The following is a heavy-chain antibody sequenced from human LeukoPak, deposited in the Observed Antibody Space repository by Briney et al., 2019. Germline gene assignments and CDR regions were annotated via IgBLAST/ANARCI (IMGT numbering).Heavy chain of an antibody. CDR2: ISAYNGNT. J-gene: IGHJ4*02. CDR3: ARDFSDYYGSGSYYKGGFDY. Sequence: ASVKVSCKASGYTFTSYGISWVRQAPGQGLEWMGWISAYNGNTNYAQKLQGRVTMTTDTSTSPAYMELRSLRSDDTAVYYCARDFSDYYGSGSYYKGGFDYWGQGTLVTVSS. V-gene: IGHV1-18*01. D-gene: IGHD3-10*01. CDR1: GYTFTSYG.